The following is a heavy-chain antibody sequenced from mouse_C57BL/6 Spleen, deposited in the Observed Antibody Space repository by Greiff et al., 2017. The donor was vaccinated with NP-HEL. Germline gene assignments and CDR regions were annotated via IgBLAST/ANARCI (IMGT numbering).Heavy chain of an antibody. D-gene: IGHD2-4*01. CDR1: GYTFTSYT. CDR3: AIESIYEYEGDHFAY. J-gene: IGHJ3*01. Sequence: VQLQQSGAELARPGASVKLSCKASGYTFTSYTMHWVKQRPGQGLEWIGYINPSSGYTKYNQKFKDKATLTADKSSSTAYMQLSSLTSEDSAVYYCAIESIYEYEGDHFAYWGQGTLVTVSA. CDR2: INPSSGYT. V-gene: IGHV1-4*01.